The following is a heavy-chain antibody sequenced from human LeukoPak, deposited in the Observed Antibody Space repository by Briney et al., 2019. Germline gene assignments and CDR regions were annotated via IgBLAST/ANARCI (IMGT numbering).Heavy chain of an antibody. Sequence: GGSLRLSCAASGFTFSDFHMSWIRQAPGKGLEWVSHISGSGYAIHHPGSVKGRFTISRDNAKNSLYLQMNSLRVEDSAVYYCARLSGTYSRGGDHWGQGTLVTVSS. CDR1: GFTFSDFH. CDR3: ARLSGTYSRGGDH. J-gene: IGHJ4*02. V-gene: IGHV3-11*01. D-gene: IGHD1-26*01. CDR2: ISGSGYAI.